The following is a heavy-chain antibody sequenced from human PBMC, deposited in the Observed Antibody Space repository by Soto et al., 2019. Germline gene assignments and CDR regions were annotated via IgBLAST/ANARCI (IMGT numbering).Heavy chain of an antibody. Sequence: GSLRLSCAASGXTFSSYRMNWVRQAPGKGLEWVSSISSSSSYIYYADSVKGRLTISRDNAKNSLCLQMNSLRAEDTAVYYCARDRSSSWYSVGGWFDPWGQGTLVTVSS. D-gene: IGHD6-13*01. CDR1: GXTFSSYR. CDR3: ARDRSSSWYSVGGWFDP. CDR2: ISSSSSYI. J-gene: IGHJ5*02. V-gene: IGHV3-21*01.